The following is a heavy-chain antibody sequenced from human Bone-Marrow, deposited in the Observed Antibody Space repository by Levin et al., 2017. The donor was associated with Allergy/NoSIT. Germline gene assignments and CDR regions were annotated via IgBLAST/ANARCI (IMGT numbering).Heavy chain of an antibody. V-gene: IGHV4-59*02. CDR1: GGSVSSHF. D-gene: IGHD1-26*01. J-gene: IGHJ3*02. CDR2: VFHSGNT. CDR3: ARDVSGTYYAFGI. Sequence: SETLSLTCTVSGGSVSSHFWNWIRHSPGKGLEWIGYVFHSGNTAYNPSLRSRVSISIDTSRNQFSLKLTSVTAADTALYYCARDVSGTYYAFGIWGPGTMVTVSS.